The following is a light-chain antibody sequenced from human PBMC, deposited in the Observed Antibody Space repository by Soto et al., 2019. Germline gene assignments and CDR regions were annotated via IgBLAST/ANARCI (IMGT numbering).Light chain of an antibody. CDR3: QQRSNWPLT. Sequence: ETGLPGPRATLSLSPGEGATLSCRASQSVSSYLGWYQQKPGQAPRLLIYDASNRATGIPARFSGSGSGTDFTLTISSLEPADFAVYYCQQRSNWPLTFGGGTKVDIK. CDR2: DAS. CDR1: QSVSSY. J-gene: IGKJ4*01. V-gene: IGKV3-11*01.